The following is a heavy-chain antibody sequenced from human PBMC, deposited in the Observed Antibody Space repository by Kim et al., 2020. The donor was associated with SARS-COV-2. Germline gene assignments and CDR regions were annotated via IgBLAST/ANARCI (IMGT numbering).Heavy chain of an antibody. D-gene: IGHD7-27*01. J-gene: IGHJ4*02. CDR1: GFSLDDYG. CDR3: ARDLGTGPPFDY. CDR2: FNWNGIST. Sequence: EGSLRLSCTASGFSLDDYGMSWVRQVPGKGLEWVSGFNWNGISTGYADSVKGRFTISRDKAKNLMYLQMDSLRAEDTALYHCARDLGTGPPFDYWGQGTL. V-gene: IGHV3-20*01.